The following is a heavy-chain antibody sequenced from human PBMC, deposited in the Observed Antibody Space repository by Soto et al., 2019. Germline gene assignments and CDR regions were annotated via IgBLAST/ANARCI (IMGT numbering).Heavy chain of an antibody. CDR3: AREDIVVVVTATGGGWFGP. Sequence: QVQLQESGPGLVKPSQTLSLTCTVSGGSISSGDYYWSWIRQPPGKGLEWIGYIYYSGSTYYNPSLKSRVTISVDTSKNQFSLKLSSVTAADTAVYYCAREDIVVVVTATGGGWFGPWGQGTLVTVSS. CDR1: GGSISSGDYY. J-gene: IGHJ5*02. CDR2: IYYSGST. V-gene: IGHV4-30-4*01. D-gene: IGHD2-15*01.